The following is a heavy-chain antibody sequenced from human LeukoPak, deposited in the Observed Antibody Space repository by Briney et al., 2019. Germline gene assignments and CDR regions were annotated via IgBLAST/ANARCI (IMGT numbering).Heavy chain of an antibody. J-gene: IGHJ3*02. CDR1: GFTFSSYS. V-gene: IGHV3-21*01. Sequence: GGSLRLSCAASGFTFSSYSMNWVRQAPGKGLEWVSAISSSSSYIYYADSVKGRFTISRDNAKNSLYLQMNSLRAEDTAVYYCASQLGYCSSTSCRHAFDIWGQGTMVTVSS. CDR3: ASQLGYCSSTSCRHAFDI. CDR2: ISSSSSYI. D-gene: IGHD2-2*01.